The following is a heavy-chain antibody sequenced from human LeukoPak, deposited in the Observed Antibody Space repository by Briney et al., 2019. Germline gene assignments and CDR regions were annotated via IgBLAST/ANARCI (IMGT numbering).Heavy chain of an antibody. CDR3: ARLAPYYGTGII. CDR2: IKEDGSEE. J-gene: IGHJ3*02. Sequence: PGGSLRLSCAASGFTFSPYWMSWVRQAPGKGLEWVATIKEDGSEEYYVDSVKGRFTISRDNAKNSLYLQTSSLRAEDTAVYYCARLAPYYGTGIIWGQGTVVTVSS. D-gene: IGHD3-10*01. V-gene: IGHV3-7*01. CDR1: GFTFSPYW.